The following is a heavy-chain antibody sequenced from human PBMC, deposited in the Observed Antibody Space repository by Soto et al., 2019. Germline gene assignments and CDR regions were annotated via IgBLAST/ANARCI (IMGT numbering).Heavy chain of an antibody. J-gene: IGHJ6*02. CDR3: ATGVVVAATGGYYYYYGMDV. V-gene: IGHV4-39*01. Sequence: SETLSLTCTVSGGSISSSSYHWGWIRQPPGKGLEWIGSIYYSGSTYYNPSLKSRVTISVDTSKNQFSLKLSSVTAADTAVYYCATGVVVAATGGYYYYYGMDVWGQGTTVTVSS. CDR1: GGSISSSSYH. D-gene: IGHD2-15*01. CDR2: IYYSGST.